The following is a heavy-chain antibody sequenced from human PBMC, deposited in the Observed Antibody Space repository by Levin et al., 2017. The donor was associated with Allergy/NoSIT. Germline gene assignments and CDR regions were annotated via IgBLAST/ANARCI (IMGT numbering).Heavy chain of an antibody. D-gene: IGHD3-10*01. V-gene: IGHV3-23*01. Sequence: GGSLRLSCAASGFTFSSYAMSWVRQAPGKGLEWVSAISGSGGSTYYADSVKGRFTISRDNSKNTLYLQMNSLRAEDTAVYYCAKVPSYYYGSGRGVFDYWGQGTLVTVSS. J-gene: IGHJ4*02. CDR2: ISGSGGST. CDR3: AKVPSYYYGSGRGVFDY. CDR1: GFTFSSYA.